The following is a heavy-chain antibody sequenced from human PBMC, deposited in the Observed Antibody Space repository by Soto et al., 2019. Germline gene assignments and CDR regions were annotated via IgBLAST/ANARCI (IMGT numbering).Heavy chain of an antibody. CDR2: MNSDGSTT. Sequence: GGSLRLSCAVSGFTFANHWMHWVRQAPWKGLEWVSLMNSDGSTTDYADSVKGRFTVSRDDAKNTLYLQMNSLRAEDTAVYYCATAEVDYWGPGTLVTVSS. J-gene: IGHJ4*02. CDR3: ATAEVDY. V-gene: IGHV3-74*01. CDR1: GFTFANHW.